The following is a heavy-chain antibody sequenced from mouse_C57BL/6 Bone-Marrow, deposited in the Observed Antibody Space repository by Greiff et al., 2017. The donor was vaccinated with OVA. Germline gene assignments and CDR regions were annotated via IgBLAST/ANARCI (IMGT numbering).Heavy chain of an antibody. CDR1: GYTFTDYY. J-gene: IGHJ1*03. CDR2: INPNNGGT. CDR3: ARLGSDHWYFDV. V-gene: IGHV1-26*01. Sequence: EVQLQQSGPELVKPGASVKISCTASGYTFTDYYMTWVKQSHGKSLEWIGDINPNNGGTSYNQKFKGKATLTVDKSSSTAYMELRSLTSEDSAVYYCARLGSDHWYFDVWGTGTTVTVSS. D-gene: IGHD1-1*02.